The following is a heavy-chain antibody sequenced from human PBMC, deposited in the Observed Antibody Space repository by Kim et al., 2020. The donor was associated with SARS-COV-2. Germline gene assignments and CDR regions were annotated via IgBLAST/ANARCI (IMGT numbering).Heavy chain of an antibody. J-gene: IGHJ6*02. CDR2: ISSNGGST. CDR3: VKGGIYGIAAAGNYYYYGMDG. Sequence: GGSLRLSCSASGFTFSSYAMHWVRQAPGKGLEYVSAISSNGGSTYYADSVKGRFTISRDNSKNTLYLQMSSLRAEDTAVYYCVKGGIYGIAAAGNYYYYGMDGWGQGSTVTVSS. V-gene: IGHV3-64D*06. CDR1: GFTFSSYA. D-gene: IGHD6-13*01.